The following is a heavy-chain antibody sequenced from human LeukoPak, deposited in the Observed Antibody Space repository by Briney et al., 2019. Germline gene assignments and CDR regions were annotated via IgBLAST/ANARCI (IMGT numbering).Heavy chain of an antibody. CDR1: GYTFTGYY. CDR2: INPNSGGT. J-gene: IGHJ6*03. V-gene: IGHV1-2*02. D-gene: IGHD3-10*01. CDR3: ARDLMEVWFGEGEDYYYYMDV. Sequence: ASVKVSCKASGYTFTGYYMHWVRQAPGQGLEWMGWINPNSGGTNYAQKFQGRVTMTRDTSKNQFSLKLSSVTAADTAVYYCARDLMEVWFGEGEDYYYYMDVWGKGTTVTVSS.